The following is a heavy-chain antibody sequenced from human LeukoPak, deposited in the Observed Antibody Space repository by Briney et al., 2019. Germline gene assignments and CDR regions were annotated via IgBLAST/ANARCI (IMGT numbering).Heavy chain of an antibody. D-gene: IGHD3-3*01. CDR2: VDPEDGET. Sequence: ASVKVSCKVSGYTFTDYYMHWVQQAPGKGLEWMGLVDPEDGETIYAEKFQGRVTITADTSTDTAYMELSSLRSEDTAMYYCARSYDFPYFDLWGRGTLVTVSS. V-gene: IGHV1-69-2*01. J-gene: IGHJ2*01. CDR1: GYTFTDYY. CDR3: ARSYDFPYFDL.